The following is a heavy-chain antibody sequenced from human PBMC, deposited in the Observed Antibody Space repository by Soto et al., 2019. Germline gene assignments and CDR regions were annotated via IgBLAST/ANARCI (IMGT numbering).Heavy chain of an antibody. V-gene: IGHV3-74*01. J-gene: IGHJ4*01. CDR1: GFTFSSYW. CDR2: INSDGSST. Sequence: EVQLVESGGALAQPGGSLRLSCAASGFTFSSYWQHWVRQAPGKGLVWVSRINSDGSSTSYADSVKGRFTITRDNAKNTLYLQMDSLRAEDTAVYYCARTSLVVAAATREDYWGHGTLVTVSS. CDR3: ARTSLVVAAATREDY. D-gene: IGHD2-15*01.